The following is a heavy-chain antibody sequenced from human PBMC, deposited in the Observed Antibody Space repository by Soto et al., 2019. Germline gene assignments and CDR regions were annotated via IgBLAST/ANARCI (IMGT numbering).Heavy chain of an antibody. Sequence: GSLRLSCADSGFRFSSYSMSWVRQTPGKGPEWVAAITATGDRTYYADSVTGRFTISRDNSKKTHYLQMTSLRAEDTAMYYCATMNCYFEYWGQGTPLTVSS. CDR2: ITATGDRT. J-gene: IGHJ4*02. CDR1: GFRFSSYS. CDR3: ATMNCYFEY. D-gene: IGHD3-22*01. V-gene: IGHV3-23*01.